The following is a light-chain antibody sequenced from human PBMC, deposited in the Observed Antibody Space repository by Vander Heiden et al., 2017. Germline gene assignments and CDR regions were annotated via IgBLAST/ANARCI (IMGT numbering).Light chain of an antibody. CDR3: CSYAGGNTLV. CDR2: EVT. J-gene: IGLJ3*02. V-gene: IGLV2-23*02. Sequence: QSALTQPASVSGSPGQSITISCTGCRSDVGSYNLVSWYQHHPGRAPRLVIYEVTKRASGVSSRFSGSKSGSAASLTISGLQPEDEGEYHCCSYAGGNTLVFGGGTKLTVL. CDR1: RSDVGSYNL.